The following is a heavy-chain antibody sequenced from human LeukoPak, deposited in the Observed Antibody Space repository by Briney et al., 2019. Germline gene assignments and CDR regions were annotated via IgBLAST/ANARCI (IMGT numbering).Heavy chain of an antibody. Sequence: PGGSLRLSCAASGFTFSNYGMHWVRQAPGKGLEWVAVIWYDGSNKYYADSVKGRFTISRDNSENTLYLQMNSLRAEDTAVYYCARAGDSSGYSLHPWGQGTLVTVSS. V-gene: IGHV3-33*01. D-gene: IGHD3-22*01. J-gene: IGHJ5*02. CDR1: GFTFSNYG. CDR2: IWYDGSNK. CDR3: ARAGDSSGYSLHP.